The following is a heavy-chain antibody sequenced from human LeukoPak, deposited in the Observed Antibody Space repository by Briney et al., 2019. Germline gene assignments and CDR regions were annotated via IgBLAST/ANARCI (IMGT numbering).Heavy chain of an antibody. V-gene: IGHV3-30*04. CDR1: GFTFSSYA. CDR3: ARQAYSSGHTYYFDY. CDR2: ISYDGSNK. D-gene: IGHD6-19*01. J-gene: IGHJ4*02. Sequence: GGSLRLSCAASGFTFSSYAMHWVRQAPGKGLEWVAVISYDGSNKYYADSVKGRFTISRDNSKNTLYLQMNSLRAEGTAVYYCARQAYSSGHTYYFDYWGQGTLVTVSS.